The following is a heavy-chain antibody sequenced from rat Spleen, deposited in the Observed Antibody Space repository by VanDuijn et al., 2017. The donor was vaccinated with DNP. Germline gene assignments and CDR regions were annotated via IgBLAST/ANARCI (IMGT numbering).Heavy chain of an antibody. CDR2: IQSGGGT. CDR1: GFSLTNYH. D-gene: IGHD1-6*01. Sequence: QVQLKESGPGLVQPSQTLSLTCTVSGFSLTNYHVHWVRQPPGKGLEWMGRIQSGGGTDYNSALKSRLSISRDTSKSQVLLQMNSLQTEDTAMYFCARSDYGYNRNWCAYWGQGTLVTVSS. CDR3: ARSDYGYNRNWCAY. J-gene: IGHJ3*01. V-gene: IGHV2-27*01.